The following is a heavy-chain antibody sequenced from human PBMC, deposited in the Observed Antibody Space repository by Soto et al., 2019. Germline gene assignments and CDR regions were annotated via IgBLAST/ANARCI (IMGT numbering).Heavy chain of an antibody. CDR2: ISYDGSNK. J-gene: IGHJ2*01. Sequence: QVQLVESGGGVVQPGRSLRLSCAASGFTFSSYAMHWVRQAPGKGLEWVAVISYDGSNKYYADSVKGRFTISRDNSKNTLDLQMNSRRAEDTAVYYGARPLWRDDYNWGYFDLWGRGTLVTVSS. V-gene: IGHV3-30*14. CDR1: GFTFSSYA. CDR3: ARPLWRDDYNWGYFDL. D-gene: IGHD4-4*01.